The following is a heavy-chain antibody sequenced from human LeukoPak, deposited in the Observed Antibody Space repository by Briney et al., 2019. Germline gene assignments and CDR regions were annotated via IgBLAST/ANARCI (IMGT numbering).Heavy chain of an antibody. CDR3: ARPLDRTEAGAFDI. CDR2: ISSSGSTI. D-gene: IGHD1-14*01. CDR1: GFTFSDYY. V-gene: IGHV3-11*01. J-gene: IGHJ3*02. Sequence: GGSLRPSCAASGFTFSDYYMSWIRQAPGKGLEWVSYISSSGSTIYYADSVKGRFTISRDNAKNSLYLQMNSLRAEDTAVYYCARPLDRTEAGAFDIWGQGTMVTVSS.